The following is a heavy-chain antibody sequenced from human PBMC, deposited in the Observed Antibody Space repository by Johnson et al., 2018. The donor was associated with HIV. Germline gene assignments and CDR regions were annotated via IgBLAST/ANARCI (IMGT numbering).Heavy chain of an antibody. Sequence: VQLVESGGGLIQPGGSLRLSCAASGFTFADYGMSWVRQAPGKGLAWAPGTYWNGGSTGYADSVKGRFTISRDNAKNSLYLQMNSLRAEDTALYYCARGGGYPNAFDIWGQWTMVSVSS. CDR2: TYWNGGST. J-gene: IGHJ3*02. V-gene: IGHV3-20*04. D-gene: IGHD6-13*01. CDR3: ARGGGYPNAFDI. CDR1: GFTFADYG.